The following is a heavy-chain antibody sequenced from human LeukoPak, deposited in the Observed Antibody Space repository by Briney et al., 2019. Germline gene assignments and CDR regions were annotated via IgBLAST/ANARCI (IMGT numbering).Heavy chain of an antibody. CDR1: GFTFSSYS. D-gene: IGHD3-9*01. CDR3: ASLGPHVLRYFDWLLDDAFDI. V-gene: IGHV3-48*01. J-gene: IGHJ3*02. Sequence: GGSLRLSCAASGFTFSSYSMNWVRQAPGKGLEWVSYTSSSSSTIYYADSVKGRFTISRDNAKNSLYLQMNSLRAEDTAVYYCASLGPHVLRYFDWLLDDAFDIWGQGTMVTVSS. CDR2: TSSSSSTI.